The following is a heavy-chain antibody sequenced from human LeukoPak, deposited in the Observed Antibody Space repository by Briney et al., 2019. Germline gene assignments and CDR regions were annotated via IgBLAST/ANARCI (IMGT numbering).Heavy chain of an antibody. J-gene: IGHJ1*01. V-gene: IGHV3-7*05. CDR2: INKDGRVK. Sequence: GGSLRLSCSAPGFTLSTFWMSWVRQAPGKGLEWVANINKDGRVKHYVDSVKGRFTISRDDAKNLMYLQMNSLGDEDTAVYYCARENVESGGFQYWGQGTLVTVSS. CDR1: GFTLSTFW. D-gene: IGHD3-10*01. CDR3: ARENVESGGFQY.